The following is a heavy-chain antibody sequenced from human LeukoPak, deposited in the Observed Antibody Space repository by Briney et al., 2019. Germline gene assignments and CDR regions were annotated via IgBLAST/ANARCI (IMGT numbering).Heavy chain of an antibody. CDR2: ISYDGSNK. CDR3: ARATKVGATNDY. CDR1: GFTFSSYG. V-gene: IGHV3-30*03. Sequence: GGSLSLSSAASGFTFSSYGMHWVRQAPGKGLEWVAVISYDGSNKYYADSVKGRFTISRDNSKNTLYLQMNSLRAEDTAVYYCARATKVGATNDYWRQGTLVTVSS. J-gene: IGHJ4*02. D-gene: IGHD1-26*01.